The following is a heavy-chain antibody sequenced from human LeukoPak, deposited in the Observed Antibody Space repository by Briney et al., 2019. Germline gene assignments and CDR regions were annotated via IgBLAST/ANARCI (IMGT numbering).Heavy chain of an antibody. J-gene: IGHJ4*02. CDR3: AKVTRDFDWLLPLSFDY. CDR2: IWYDGNEK. Sequence: GGSLRLSCAASGFTFSTYGMHWVRQAPGKGLEWVAFIWYDGNEKYYADSAKGRFTISRDNSKNTLYLQMNSLRAEDTAVYYCAKVTRDFDWLLPLSFDYWGQGTLVTVSS. V-gene: IGHV3-30*02. D-gene: IGHD3-9*01. CDR1: GFTFSTYG.